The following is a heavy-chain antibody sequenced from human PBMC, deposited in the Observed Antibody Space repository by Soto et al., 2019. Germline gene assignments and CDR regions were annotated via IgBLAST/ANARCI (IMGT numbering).Heavy chain of an antibody. CDR3: ARVTRRGGATTPRRDALAS. CDR1: GVSFIGYY. CDR2: INHSGST. V-gene: IGHV4-34*01. J-gene: IGHJ3*02. Sequence: SETLSLTCAVYGVSFIGYYWSWILQPPWKGLEWIGEINHSGSTNYNPSLKSRVTISVDTSKNQFSLKLSSVTAADTAVYYCARVTRRGGATTPRRDALASRAQRTIVTVAS. D-gene: IGHD1-26*01.